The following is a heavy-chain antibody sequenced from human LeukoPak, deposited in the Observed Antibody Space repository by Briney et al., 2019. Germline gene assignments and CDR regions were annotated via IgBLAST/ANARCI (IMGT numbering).Heavy chain of an antibody. D-gene: IGHD2-15*01. CDR3: AKAYSVENWSPFDY. J-gene: IGHJ4*02. CDR1: GFTFSSYA. Sequence: GGSLRLSCAASGFTFSSYAMSWVRQAPGKGLEWVSAISGSGGSTYYADSVKGRFTISRDNSKSTLYLQMNSLRAEDTAVYYCAKAYSVENWSPFDYWGQGTLVTVSS. CDR2: ISGSGGST. V-gene: IGHV3-23*01.